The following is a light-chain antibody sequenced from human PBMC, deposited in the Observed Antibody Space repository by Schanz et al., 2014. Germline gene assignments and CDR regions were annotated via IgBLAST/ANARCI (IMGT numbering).Light chain of an antibody. CDR2: DVS. Sequence: QSALTQPRSVSGSPGQSVTISCTGVSSDAGGFTYVSWYQQLPGKAPKLMIYDVSKRPSGVPARFSGSMSGNTASLTISVLQAEDEADYYCSSYTSTSTRRLFGGGTKVTVL. J-gene: IGLJ3*02. CDR1: SSDAGGFTY. V-gene: IGLV2-11*01. CDR3: SSYTSTSTRRL.